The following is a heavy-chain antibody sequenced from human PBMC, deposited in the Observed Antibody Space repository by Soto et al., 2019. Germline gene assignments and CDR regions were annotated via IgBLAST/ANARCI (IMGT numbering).Heavy chain of an antibody. V-gene: IGHV3-30*18. Sequence: GGSLRLSCAASGFTFSSYGMHWVRQAPGKGLEWVAVISYDGSNKYYADSVKGRFTISRDNSKNTLYLQMNSLRAEDTAVYYCAKPQEWQLYYYYYGMDVWGQGTTVTVSS. CDR3: AKPQEWQLYYYYYGMDV. CDR2: ISYDGSNK. J-gene: IGHJ6*02. D-gene: IGHD1-26*01. CDR1: GFTFSSYG.